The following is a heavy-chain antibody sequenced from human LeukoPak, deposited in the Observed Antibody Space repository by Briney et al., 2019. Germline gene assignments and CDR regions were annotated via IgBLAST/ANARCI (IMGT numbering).Heavy chain of an antibody. CDR2: IIPIFGTA. D-gene: IGHD6-13*01. V-gene: IGHV1-69*05. Sequence: SVKVSCKASGGTFSSYAISWVRQAPGQGLEWMGGIIPIFGTANYAQKFQGRVTITTDESTSTAYMELSSVRAEDTAVYYCASGISSSWSHYYYYYYMDVWGKGTTVTVSS. CDR3: ASGISSSWSHYYYYYYMDV. CDR1: GGTFSSYA. J-gene: IGHJ6*03.